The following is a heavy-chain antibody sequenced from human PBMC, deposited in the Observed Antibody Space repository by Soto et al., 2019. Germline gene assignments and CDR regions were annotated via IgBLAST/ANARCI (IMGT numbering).Heavy chain of an antibody. CDR1: GFTFSGSA. V-gene: IGHV3-73*01. Sequence: GGSLRLSCAASGFTFSGSAMHWVRQAYGKGLEWVGRIRSKANSYATAYAASVKGRFTISRDDSKNTAYLQMNRLKTEDTAVYYCTRHGGDPSIVATHGYYYFYYMDVWGKGTTVTVSS. CDR3: TRHGGDPSIVATHGYYYFYYMDV. J-gene: IGHJ6*03. D-gene: IGHD5-12*01. CDR2: IRSKANSYAT.